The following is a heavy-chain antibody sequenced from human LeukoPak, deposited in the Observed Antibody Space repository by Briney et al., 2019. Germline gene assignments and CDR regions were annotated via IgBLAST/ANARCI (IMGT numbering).Heavy chain of an antibody. Sequence: GRSLRLSCAASGFTLGSYGMHWVRQAPGKGLEWVAVISYDGINKYYPDSVKGRFTISRDDSKNTLSLQMNSLRPEDTAVYYCAVGRSGYYYFDYWGQGTLVTVSS. CDR2: ISYDGINK. V-gene: IGHV3-30*03. J-gene: IGHJ4*02. CDR1: GFTLGSYG. D-gene: IGHD3-22*01. CDR3: AVGRSGYYYFDY.